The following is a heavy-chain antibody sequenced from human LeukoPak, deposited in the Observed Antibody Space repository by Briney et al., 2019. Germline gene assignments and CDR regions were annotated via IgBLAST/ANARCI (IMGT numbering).Heavy chain of an antibody. CDR2: ISSSGSTI. D-gene: IGHD3-10*02. J-gene: IGHJ6*04. Sequence: GGSLRLSRAASGFTFSSYWMNWVRQAPGKGLEWVSYISSSGSTIYYADSVKGRFTISRDNAKNSLYLQMNSLRAEDTAVYYCAELGITMIGGVWGKGTTVTISS. CDR3: AELGITMIGGV. CDR1: GFTFSSYW. V-gene: IGHV3-48*04.